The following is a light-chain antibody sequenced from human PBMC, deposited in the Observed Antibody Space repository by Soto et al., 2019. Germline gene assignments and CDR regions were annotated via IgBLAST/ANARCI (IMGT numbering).Light chain of an antibody. CDR2: AAT. V-gene: IGKV3-20*01. CDR3: QQYGDSPFA. J-gene: IGKJ3*01. Sequence: EIVLTQSPGTLSLSPGERATLSCRASQSIYINSLAWYQHKRGQAPRLLIYAATVRATAVPDRFNGSGSGKDCALTISRLEPEDWAMYYCQQYGDSPFAFGPGTKLDVK. CDR1: QSIYINS.